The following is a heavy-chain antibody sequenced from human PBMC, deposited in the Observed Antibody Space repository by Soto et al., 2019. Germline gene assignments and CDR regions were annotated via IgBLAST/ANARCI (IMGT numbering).Heavy chain of an antibody. CDR2: ISAYNGNT. Sequence: ASVKVSCNASGYTFTSCAMHWVRQAPGQGLEWMGWISAYNGNTNYAQKLQGRVTMTTDTSTSTAYMELRSLRSDDTAVYYCARDRSSGWYGGFDYWGQGTLVTVSS. V-gene: IGHV1-18*01. J-gene: IGHJ4*02. CDR1: GYTFTSCA. CDR3: ARDRSSGWYGGFDY. D-gene: IGHD6-19*01.